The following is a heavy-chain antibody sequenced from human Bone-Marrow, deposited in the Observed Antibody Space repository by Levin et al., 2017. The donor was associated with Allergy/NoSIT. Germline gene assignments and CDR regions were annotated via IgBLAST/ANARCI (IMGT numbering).Heavy chain of an antibody. V-gene: IGHV3-21*01. CDR2: ISDTGSHK. CDR1: GFTFSSYS. Sequence: GGSLRLSCAASGFTFSSYSMNWVRQAPGKGLEWVSSISDTGSHKYHADSLKGRFTISRDNAKNSLYLQMNSLRAEDTAVYYCAREKYDHKDLDYWGQGTLVTVSS. CDR3: AREKYDHKDLDY. D-gene: IGHD3-3*01. J-gene: IGHJ4*02.